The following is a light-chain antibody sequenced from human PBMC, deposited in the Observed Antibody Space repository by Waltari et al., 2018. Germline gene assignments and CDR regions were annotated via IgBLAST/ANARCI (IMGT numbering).Light chain of an antibody. CDR1: SSNIGGNV. J-gene: IGLJ3*02. CDR3: AAWDDSLHGHWV. V-gene: IGLV1-44*01. CDR2: RSD. Sequence: QSVLTQPPSASGTPGQRVTISCTGSSSNIGGNVVNWYQQLPGKAPTLLIYRSDPRPSGVPDRCSGSKSGTSASLAISGLQSADEGDYYCAAWDDSLHGHWVFGGGTKVTVL.